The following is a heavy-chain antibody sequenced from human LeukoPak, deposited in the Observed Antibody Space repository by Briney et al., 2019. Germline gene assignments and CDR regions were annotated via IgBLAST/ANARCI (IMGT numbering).Heavy chain of an antibody. CDR3: ARGGGGSWVFDY. Sequence: PGGSLRLSCAASGFTFSRYAMHWVRQAPGKGLEYVSAISSNGGSTYYANSVKGRFTISRDNSKNTLYLQMGSLRAEDMAVYYCARGGGGSWVFDYWGQGTLVTVSS. J-gene: IGHJ4*02. V-gene: IGHV3-64*01. CDR1: GFTFSRYA. D-gene: IGHD2-15*01. CDR2: ISSNGGST.